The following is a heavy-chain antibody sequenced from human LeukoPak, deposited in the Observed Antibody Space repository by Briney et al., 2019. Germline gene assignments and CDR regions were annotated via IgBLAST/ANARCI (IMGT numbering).Heavy chain of an antibody. CDR1: GGSFSGYY. V-gene: IGHV4-34*01. CDR2: INHSGST. D-gene: IGHD6-19*01. Sequence: SETLSLTCAVHGGSFSGYYWSWIRQPPGKGLEWIGEINHSGSTYYNPSLKSRVTISVDTSKNQFSLKLSSVTAADTAVYYCASSGVAGDAFDIWGQGTMVTVSS. J-gene: IGHJ3*02. CDR3: ASSGVAGDAFDI.